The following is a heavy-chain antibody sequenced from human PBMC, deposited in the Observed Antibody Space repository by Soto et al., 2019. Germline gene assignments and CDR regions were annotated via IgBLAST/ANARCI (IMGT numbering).Heavy chain of an antibody. V-gene: IGHV3-66*01. Sequence: PGGSLRLSCAASGFTVSSNYMSWVRQAPGKGLEWVSVIYSGGSTYYADSVKGRFTISRDNSKNTLYLQMNSLRAEDTAVYYCASTRGAIAARTDYWGQGTLVTVSS. CDR3: ASTRGAIAARTDY. CDR1: GFTVSSNY. J-gene: IGHJ4*02. D-gene: IGHD6-6*01. CDR2: IYSGGST.